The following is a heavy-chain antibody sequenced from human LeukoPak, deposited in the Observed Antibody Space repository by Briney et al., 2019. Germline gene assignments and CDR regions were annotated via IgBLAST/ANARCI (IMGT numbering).Heavy chain of an antibody. CDR1: GFTFSSYA. V-gene: IGHV3-23*01. J-gene: IGHJ5*02. CDR2: ISGSGGST. Sequence: GGSLRLSCAASGFTFSSYAMSWVRQAPGKGLEWVSAISGSGGSTYYADSVKGRFTISRDNSKNTLYLQMNSLRAEDTAVYYCAKDPPSGKENNWFDPGAREPWSPSPQ. D-gene: IGHD2-15*01. CDR3: AKDPPSGKENNWFDP.